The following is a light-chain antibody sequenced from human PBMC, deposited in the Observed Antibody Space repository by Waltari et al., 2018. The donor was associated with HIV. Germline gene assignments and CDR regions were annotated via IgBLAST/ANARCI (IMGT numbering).Light chain of an antibody. Sequence: QSALTQPASVSGSPGQSITISCTGTRSDVGAYKYVSWYQHHPGEAPNLMIYEVSNRPAGVSNRFSGSKSGNTASLTISGLQVADEADYYCSSFTSSSIPYVFGTGTKVTVL. CDR1: RSDVGAYKY. CDR3: SSFTSSSIPYV. CDR2: EVS. V-gene: IGLV2-14*01. J-gene: IGLJ1*01.